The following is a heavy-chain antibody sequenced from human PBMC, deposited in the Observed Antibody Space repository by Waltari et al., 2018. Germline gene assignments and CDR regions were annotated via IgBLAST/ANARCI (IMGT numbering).Heavy chain of an antibody. Sequence: QVQLQQWGAGLLKPSETLSLTCAVYGGSFSGYSWSWIRKPQGKWLEWIGEINHSGSTNYNPSLKSRVTISVDTSKNQFSLKLSSVTAADTAVYYCARGVGPTTVTKDYWGQGTLVTVSS. CDR1: GGSFSGYS. V-gene: IGHV4-34*01. CDR3: ARGVGPTTVTKDY. CDR2: INHSGST. J-gene: IGHJ4*02. D-gene: IGHD4-17*01.